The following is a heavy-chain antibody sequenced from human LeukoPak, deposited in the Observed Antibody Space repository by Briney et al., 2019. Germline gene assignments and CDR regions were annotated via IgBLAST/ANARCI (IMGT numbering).Heavy chain of an antibody. CDR2: TYDGGNNQ. D-gene: IGHD3-22*01. CDR3: ATGSGYYYDH. V-gene: IGHV3-33*01. Sequence: GGSLRLSCVASGFIFSNYGMHWVRQAPGKGLEWLAVTYDGGNNQYYADSVKGRFIISGDKAKNTLYVQMNSLTAEDTAVYFCATGSGYYYDHWDQGTLVTVSS. CDR1: GFIFSNYG. J-gene: IGHJ4*02.